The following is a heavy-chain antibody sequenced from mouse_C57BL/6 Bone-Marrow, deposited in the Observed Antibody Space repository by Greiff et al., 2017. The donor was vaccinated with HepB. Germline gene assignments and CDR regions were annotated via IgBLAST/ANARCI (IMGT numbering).Heavy chain of an antibody. J-gene: IGHJ1*03. V-gene: IGHV1-66*01. CDR2: IYPGSGNT. CDR3: AKLIYYGKSWYFDV. D-gene: IGHD2-1*01. CDR1: GYSFTSYY. Sequence: VQLQESGPELVKPGASVKISCKASGYSFTSYYIHWVKQRPGQGLEWIGWIYPGSGNTKYNEKFKGKATLTADTSSSTAYMQLSSLTSEDSAVYYCAKLIYYGKSWYFDVWGTGTTVTVSS.